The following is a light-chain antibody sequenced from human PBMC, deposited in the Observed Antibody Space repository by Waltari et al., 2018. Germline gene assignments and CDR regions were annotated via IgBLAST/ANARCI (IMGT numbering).Light chain of an antibody. CDR3: AAWDDSLNGHII. CDR1: SSNIGSNT. J-gene: IGLJ2*01. Sequence: QSVLTQPPSASGTPGQRVTISSSGSSSNIGSNTVNWYQQLPGTAPKLLIYSDNQRPSGVPDRFSGSKSGTSASLAISGLQSGDETDYYCAAWDDSLNGHIIFGGGTKLTVL. CDR2: SDN. V-gene: IGLV1-44*01.